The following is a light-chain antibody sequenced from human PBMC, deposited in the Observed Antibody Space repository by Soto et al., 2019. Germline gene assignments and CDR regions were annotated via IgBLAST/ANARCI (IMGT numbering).Light chain of an antibody. CDR2: DAS. CDR3: QRYNSVPHT. V-gene: IGKV1-27*01. Sequence: DIEMTQSPSSLSASVRDTVTITCRARQDISNQLAWYQYEAGKVPERLIYDASALQSGDPSRFSASGSGTDFTLANSSLQPGDGATYYCQRYNSVPHTFGQGTKVEIK. J-gene: IGKJ1*01. CDR1: QDISNQ.